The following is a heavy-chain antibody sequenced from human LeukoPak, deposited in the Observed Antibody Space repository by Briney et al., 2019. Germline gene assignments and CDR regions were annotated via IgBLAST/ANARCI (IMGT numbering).Heavy chain of an antibody. V-gene: IGHV5-51*01. D-gene: IGHD5-18*01. J-gene: IGHJ4*02. Sequence: GESLKISCKGSGYSFTSYWIGWVRHMPGKGLEWMGIIYPGDSDTRYSPSFQGQVTISADKSISTAYLQWSSLKASDTAMYYCARRRGYSYGYTPLFDYWGQGTLVTVSS. CDR2: IYPGDSDT. CDR1: GYSFTSYW. CDR3: ARRRGYSYGYTPLFDY.